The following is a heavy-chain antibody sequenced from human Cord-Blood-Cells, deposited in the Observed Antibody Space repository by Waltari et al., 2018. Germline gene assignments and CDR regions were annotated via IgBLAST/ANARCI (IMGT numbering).Heavy chain of an antibody. D-gene: IGHD2-21*01. Sequence: QVQLVQSGAEVKKPGASVKVSCTASGYTFTGYYMHWVRQAPAQGLEWMGWINPNSGGKNYAQKLQGWVTMTRDTSISTAYMELSRLRSDDTAVYYCARERRVLAYCGGDCYLDYWGQGTLVTVSS. J-gene: IGHJ4*02. V-gene: IGHV1-2*04. CDR1: GYTFTGYY. CDR2: INPNSGGK. CDR3: ARERRVLAYCGGDCYLDY.